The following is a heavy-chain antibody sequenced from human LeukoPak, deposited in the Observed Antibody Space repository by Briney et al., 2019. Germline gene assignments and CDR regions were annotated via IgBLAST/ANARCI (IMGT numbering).Heavy chain of an antibody. D-gene: IGHD2-15*01. CDR1: GGSFSGYC. Sequence: SETLSLTCAVYGGSFSGYCWSWIRQPPGKGLEWIGEINHSGSTNYNPSLKSRVTISVDTSKNQFSLKLSSVTAADTAVYYCARGRGDIVVVVAATQYYYYGMDVWGQGTTVTVSS. CDR3: ARGRGDIVVVVAATQYYYYGMDV. J-gene: IGHJ6*02. V-gene: IGHV4-34*01. CDR2: INHSGST.